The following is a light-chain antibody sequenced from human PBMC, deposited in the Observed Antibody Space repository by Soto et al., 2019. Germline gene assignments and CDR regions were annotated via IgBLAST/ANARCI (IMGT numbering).Light chain of an antibody. Sequence: EIVLTQSPGTLSLSPWERATLSCRASQSVSRYLAWYQQKPGQAPRPLIYDASYRATGIPARFSGSGSGTDFILTISSLEPEDFAIYYCQQRSNWITFGQGTRLEIK. CDR2: DAS. J-gene: IGKJ5*01. CDR1: QSVSRY. CDR3: QQRSNWIT. V-gene: IGKV3-11*01.